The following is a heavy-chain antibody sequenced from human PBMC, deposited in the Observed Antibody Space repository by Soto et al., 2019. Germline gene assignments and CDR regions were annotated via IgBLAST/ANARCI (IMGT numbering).Heavy chain of an antibody. CDR2: FDPEDGTA. J-gene: IGHJ6*02. CDR1: GYTLTELS. CDR3: ARKGAAAGILPHYYYGMDV. V-gene: IGHV1-24*01. Sequence: ASVKVSCKVSGYTLTELSMHWVRQAPGKGLDWMGGFDPEDGTANYAQKFQGRVTITADESTSTAYMELSSLRSEDTAVYYCARKGAAAGILPHYYYGMDVWGQGTTVTVSS. D-gene: IGHD6-13*01.